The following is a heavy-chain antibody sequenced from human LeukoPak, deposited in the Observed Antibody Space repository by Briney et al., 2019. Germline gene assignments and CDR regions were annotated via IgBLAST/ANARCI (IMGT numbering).Heavy chain of an antibody. V-gene: IGHV4-59*12. CDR1: GGSISSNY. CDR3: ARGRGYDPDAFDI. CDR2: IYYSGST. Sequence: SETLSLTCTVSGGSISSNYWSWIRQPPGKGLEWIGYIYYSGSTNYNPSLKSRVTISVDTSKNQFSLKLSSVTAADTAVYYCARGRGYDPDAFDIWGQGTMVTVSS. D-gene: IGHD5-12*01. J-gene: IGHJ3*02.